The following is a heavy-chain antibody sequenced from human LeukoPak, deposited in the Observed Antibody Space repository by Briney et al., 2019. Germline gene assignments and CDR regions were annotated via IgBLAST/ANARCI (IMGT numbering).Heavy chain of an antibody. CDR3: AKRIQSAMAMGY. Sequence: SETLSLTCTVSGGSIGSCYWSWIRQPPGKGLEWIGYIFYSGTTSYNPSLKSRVTMSVDTSKNQFSLKLSSVTATDTAVYYCAKRIQSAMAMGYWGQGTLVTVSS. J-gene: IGHJ4*02. V-gene: IGHV4-59*01. CDR1: GGSIGSCY. D-gene: IGHD5-18*01. CDR2: IFYSGTT.